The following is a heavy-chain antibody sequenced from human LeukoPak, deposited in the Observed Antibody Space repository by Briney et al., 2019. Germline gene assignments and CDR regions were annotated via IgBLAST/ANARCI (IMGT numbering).Heavy chain of an antibody. CDR3: ARHDGGVFMGWSTGYIDY. J-gene: IGHJ4*02. D-gene: IGHD3-3*01. V-gene: IGHV4-4*02. CDR1: GGSISSRNW. Sequence: PSETLSLTCAVSGGSISSRNWWSWVRQSPGKGLQWLAEVYHSGSTYYNPSLKSRVTISVDTSKNQFSLKLSSVTAADTAVYYCARHDGGVFMGWSTGYIDYWGQGTLVTVSS. CDR2: VYHSGST.